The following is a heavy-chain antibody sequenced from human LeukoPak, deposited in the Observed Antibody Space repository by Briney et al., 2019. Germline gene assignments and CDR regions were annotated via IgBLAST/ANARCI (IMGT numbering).Heavy chain of an antibody. D-gene: IGHD3-22*01. J-gene: IGHJ4*02. CDR1: GYIFTSYG. CDR3: ARDFCDSSGPLTVNRGDY. V-gene: IGHV1-18*01. CDR2: ISAYNGNT. Sequence: GASVKVSCKASGYIFTSYGISWVRQAPGQGLEWMGWISAYNGNTNYAQKLQGRVTMTTDTSTSTAYMELRSLRSDDTAVYYCARDFCDSSGPLTVNRGDYWGQGTLVTVSS.